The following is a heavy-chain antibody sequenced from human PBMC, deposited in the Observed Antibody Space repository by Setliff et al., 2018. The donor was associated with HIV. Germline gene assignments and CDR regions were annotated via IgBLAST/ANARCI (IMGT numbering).Heavy chain of an antibody. D-gene: IGHD2-8*01. Sequence: SETLSLTCAVSGDSINNSTYYWGWIRQPPGKGLEWIGGFYYSGTSYYNPSLRSRLTISVDTSKTKFSLKLSSVTAADTAVYYCARVSSTYLYSIFRNYYYHMDVWGKGTTVTVSS. J-gene: IGHJ6*03. CDR1: GDSINNSTYY. CDR3: ARVSSTYLYSIFRNYYYHMDV. CDR2: FYYSGTS. V-gene: IGHV4-39*07.